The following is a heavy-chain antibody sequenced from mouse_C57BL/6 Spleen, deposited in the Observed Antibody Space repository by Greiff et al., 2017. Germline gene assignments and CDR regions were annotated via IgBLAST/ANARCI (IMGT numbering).Heavy chain of an antibody. CDR1: GYTFTDYE. J-gene: IGHJ2*01. Sequence: QVQLKESGAELVRPGASVTLSCKASGYTFTDYEMHWVKQTPVHGLEWIGAIDPETGGTAYNQKFKGKAILTADKSSSTAYMELRSLTSEDSAVYYCTRRYGSSYGYWGQGTTLTVSS. D-gene: IGHD1-1*01. CDR2: IDPETGGT. V-gene: IGHV1-15*01. CDR3: TRRYGSSYGY.